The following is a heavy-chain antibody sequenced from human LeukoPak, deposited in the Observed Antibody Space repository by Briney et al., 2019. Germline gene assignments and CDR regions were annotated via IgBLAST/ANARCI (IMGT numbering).Heavy chain of an antibody. D-gene: IGHD2-15*01. CDR3: ARAGDCSGGSCDPNYYYGMDV. J-gene: IGHJ6*02. CDR1: GGSISSYY. CDR2: IYYSGST. V-gene: IGHV4-59*01. Sequence: PSETLSPTCTVSGGSISSYYWSWIRQPPGKGLEWIGYIYYSGSTNYNPSLKSRVTISVDTSKNQFSPKLSSVTAADTAVYYCARAGDCSGGSCDPNYYYGMDVWGQGTTVTVSS.